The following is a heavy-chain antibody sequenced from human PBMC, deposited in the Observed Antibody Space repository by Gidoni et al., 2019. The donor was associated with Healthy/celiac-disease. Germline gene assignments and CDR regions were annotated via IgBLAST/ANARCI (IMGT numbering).Heavy chain of an antibody. J-gene: IGHJ4*02. CDR2: ISWDGGST. D-gene: IGHD1-26*01. V-gene: IGHV3-43*01. CDR1: GFTFDDYT. Sequence: EVQLVESGGVVVQPGGSLSLSCAASGFTFDDYTIPWVRQAPGKGLEWVSLISWDGGSTYYADSVKGRFTISRDNSKNSLYLQMNSLRTEDTALYYCAKGEGLSRGQYYFDYWGQGTLVTVSS. CDR3: AKGEGLSRGQYYFDY.